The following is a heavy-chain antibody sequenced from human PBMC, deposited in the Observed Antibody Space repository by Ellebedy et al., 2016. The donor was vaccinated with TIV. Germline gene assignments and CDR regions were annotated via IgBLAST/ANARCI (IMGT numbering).Heavy chain of an antibody. J-gene: IGHJ6*03. CDR3: ARGGVPNDYYYYYMDV. CDR2: IGTAGDT. Sequence: GGSLRLXXAASGFTFSSYDMHWVRQATGKGLEWVSAIGTAGDTYYPGSVKGRFTISRENAKNSLYLQMNSLRAGDTAVYYCARGGVPNDYYYYYMDVWGKGTTVTVSS. D-gene: IGHD2-2*01. CDR1: GFTFSSYD. V-gene: IGHV3-13*01.